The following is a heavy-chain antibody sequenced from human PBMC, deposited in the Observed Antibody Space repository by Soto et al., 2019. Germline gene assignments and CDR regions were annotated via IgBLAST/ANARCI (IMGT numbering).Heavy chain of an antibody. D-gene: IGHD3-9*01. V-gene: IGHV1-3*01. CDR3: ARVLRYFDWLSDYGMDV. J-gene: IGHJ6*02. Sequence: GASVKVSCKASGYTFTSYAMHWVRQAPGQRLEWMGWINAGNGNTKYSQKFQGRVTITRDTSASTAYMELSSLRSEDTAVYYCARVLRYFDWLSDYGMDVWGQGTTVTVSS. CDR2: INAGNGNT. CDR1: GYTFTSYA.